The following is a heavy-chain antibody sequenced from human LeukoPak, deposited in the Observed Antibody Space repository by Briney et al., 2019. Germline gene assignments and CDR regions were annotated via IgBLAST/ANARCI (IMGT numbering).Heavy chain of an antibody. J-gene: IGHJ2*01. Sequence: ASVKVSCKASGYTFTSYGISWVRQAPGQGLEWMGWISAYNGNTNYAQKLQGRVTMTTDTSTSTAYMELRSLRSDDTAVYYCARDLPVSDYGDYSRSLDWYCDLWGRGTLVTVSS. CDR2: ISAYNGNT. D-gene: IGHD4-17*01. CDR3: ARDLPVSDYGDYSRSLDWYCDL. V-gene: IGHV1-18*01. CDR1: GYTFTSYG.